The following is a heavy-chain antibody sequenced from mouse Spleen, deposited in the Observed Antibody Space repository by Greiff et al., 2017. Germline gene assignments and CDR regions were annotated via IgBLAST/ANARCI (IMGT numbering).Heavy chain of an antibody. J-gene: IGHJ3*01. CDR2: IYPGNSDT. CDR3: SYYGNPAWFAY. V-gene: IGHV1-5*01. CDR1: GYTITSYW. D-gene: IGHD2-10*01. Sequence: EVQLQQSGTVLARPGASVKMSCKTSGYTITSYWMHWVKQRPGQGLEWIGAIYPGNSDTSYNQKFKGKAKLTAVTSASTAYMELSSLTNEDSAVYYCSYYGNPAWFAYWGQGTLVTVSA.